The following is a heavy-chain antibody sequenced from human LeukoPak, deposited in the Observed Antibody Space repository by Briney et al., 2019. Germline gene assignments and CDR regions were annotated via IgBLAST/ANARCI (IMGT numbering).Heavy chain of an antibody. D-gene: IGHD4-23*01. Sequence: PSQTLSLTCTVSGGSISSGDYYWSWIRQPPGKGLEWIGYIYYSGSTYYNPSLKSRVTTSVDTSKNQFSLKLSSVTAADTAVYYCAREGYYGGNYGYWGQGTLVTVSS. V-gene: IGHV4-30-4*08. CDR2: IYYSGST. CDR1: GGSISSGDYY. CDR3: AREGYYGGNYGY. J-gene: IGHJ4*02.